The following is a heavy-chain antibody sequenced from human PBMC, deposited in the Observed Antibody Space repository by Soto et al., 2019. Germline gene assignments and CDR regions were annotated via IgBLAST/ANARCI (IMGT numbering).Heavy chain of an antibody. Sequence: GASVKVSCKASGYTFTGYYMHWVRQAPGQGLEWMGWINPNSGGTNYAQKFQGRVTMTRDTSISTAYMELSRLRSDDTAVHYCARAPVGATIRDYWGQGXLVTVSS. J-gene: IGHJ4*02. V-gene: IGHV1-2*02. CDR3: ARAPVGATIRDY. CDR2: INPNSGGT. CDR1: GYTFTGYY. D-gene: IGHD1-26*01.